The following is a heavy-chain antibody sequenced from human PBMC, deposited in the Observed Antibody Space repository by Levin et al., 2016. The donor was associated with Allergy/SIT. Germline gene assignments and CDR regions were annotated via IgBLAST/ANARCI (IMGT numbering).Heavy chain of an antibody. V-gene: IGHV4-31*03. Sequence: SETLSLTCTVSGGSISSSSYYWSWIRQHPGKGLEWIGYIYYSGSTYYNPSLKSRVTISVDTSKNQFSLKLSSVTAADTAVYYCASSGTGTTGYYGMDVWGQGTTVTVSS. CDR2: IYYSGST. D-gene: IGHD1-7*01. CDR1: GGSISSSSYY. J-gene: IGHJ6*02. CDR3: ASSGTGTTGYYGMDV.